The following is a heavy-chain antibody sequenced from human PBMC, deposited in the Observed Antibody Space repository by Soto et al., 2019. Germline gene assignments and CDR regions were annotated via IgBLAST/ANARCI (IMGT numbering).Heavy chain of an antibody. V-gene: IGHV1-18*01. CDR2: ISAYNGNT. D-gene: IGHD6-6*01. Sequence: HVQVVQSGTEVKKPGASVKVSCKASGYTFTNYGISWVRQAPGQGLEWMGWISAYNGNTNYAQIFQGRVTLTTDTSTTTAYMELRSLRSDDTAVYYCARGDSSSGLDPWGQGTLVTVSS. CDR1: GYTFTNYG. CDR3: ARGDSSSGLDP. J-gene: IGHJ5*02.